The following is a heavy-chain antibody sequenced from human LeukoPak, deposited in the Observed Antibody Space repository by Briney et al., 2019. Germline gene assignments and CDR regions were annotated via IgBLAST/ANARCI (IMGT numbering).Heavy chain of an antibody. Sequence: GASVKVSCKASGYTFTSYAMNWVRQAPGQGLEWMGWMNPNSGNTGYAQKFQGRVTMTRDTSISTAYMELSSLRSEDTAVYYCARGTPYCSSASCYNYWGQGTLVTVSS. V-gene: IGHV1-8*02. CDR3: ARGTPYCSSASCYNY. CDR1: GYTFTSYA. CDR2: MNPNSGNT. J-gene: IGHJ4*02. D-gene: IGHD2-2*02.